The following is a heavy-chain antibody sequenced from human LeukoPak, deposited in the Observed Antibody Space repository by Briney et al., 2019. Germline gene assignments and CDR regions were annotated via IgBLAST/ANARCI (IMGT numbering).Heavy chain of an antibody. CDR1: GGSINSRSYY. V-gene: IGHV4-61*02. J-gene: IGHJ5*02. D-gene: IGHD3-9*01. CDR3: ARGLRYFGWLYES. Sequence: PSQTLSLNCTVSGGSINSRSYYWSWIRQPAGKGLEWIGRIDTSGSTNFNPSLKSRVTISVDTSKNQFSLRLSSVTAADTAVYYCARGLRYFGWLYESWGQGSLVTVSS. CDR2: IDTSGST.